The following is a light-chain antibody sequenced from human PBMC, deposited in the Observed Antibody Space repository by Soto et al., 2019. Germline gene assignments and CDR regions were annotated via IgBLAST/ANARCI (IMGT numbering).Light chain of an antibody. V-gene: IGKV4-1*01. Sequence: DTVVAHSPDCLAVSLSYRATINFNSIHIVLYTSNNNNYLSWYQQKPGQPPKLLIYWASTRECGVPDRSSGSGAGTDFTLTISRLQAEDVAVYYCQHYYNPPPTFGGGTKVDIK. CDR2: WAS. CDR1: HIVLYTSNNNNY. J-gene: IGKJ4*01. CDR3: QHYYNPPPT.